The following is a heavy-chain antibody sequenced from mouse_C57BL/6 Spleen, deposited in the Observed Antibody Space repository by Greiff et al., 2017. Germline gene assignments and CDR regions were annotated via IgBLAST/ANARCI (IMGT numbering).Heavy chain of an antibody. Sequence: QVQLKQSGPGLVQPSPSLSITCTVSGFSLTSYGVHWVRQSPGKGLEWLGVIWRGGSTDYNAAFMSRLSITKDNSKSQVFFNMNRLPADDTAIYYCAKNPDDDGEGNAMDYWGQGTSVTVSS. D-gene: IGHD2-4*01. CDR2: IWRGGST. CDR1: GFSLTSYG. J-gene: IGHJ4*01. CDR3: AKNPDDDGEGNAMDY. V-gene: IGHV2-5*01.